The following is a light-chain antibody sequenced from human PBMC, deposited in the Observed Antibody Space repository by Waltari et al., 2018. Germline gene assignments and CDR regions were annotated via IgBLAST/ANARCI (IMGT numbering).Light chain of an antibody. Sequence: EIVLTQSPGTLSLSPGERATLSCRASQDVGGTYLAWYQRKPGHAPRLVIDGASSRATGIPDRFSGSGSVTDFTLTISRVEPEDFALYDCQQYGSSPITFGQGTRLEI. CDR3: QQYGSSPIT. V-gene: IGKV3-20*01. CDR2: GAS. CDR1: QDVGGTY. J-gene: IGKJ5*01.